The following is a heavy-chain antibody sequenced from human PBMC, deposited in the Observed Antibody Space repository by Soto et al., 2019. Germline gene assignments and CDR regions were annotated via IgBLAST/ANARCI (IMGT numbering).Heavy chain of an antibody. CDR2: INQDGSEK. Sequence: EVQLVESGGGLVHPGGSLRLSCAASGFTFSNYCMSWLRQAPGKGLQWLANINQDGSEKYLVYSVKGRFTISSDNDKNSLVVHLDNLRADHTALYSFAGDVSRTTNGWPEDSWGQGTLVTVGS. CDR1: GFTFSNYC. V-gene: IGHV3-7*01. J-gene: IGHJ5*02. D-gene: IGHD1-1*01. CDR3: AGDVSRTTNGWPEDS.